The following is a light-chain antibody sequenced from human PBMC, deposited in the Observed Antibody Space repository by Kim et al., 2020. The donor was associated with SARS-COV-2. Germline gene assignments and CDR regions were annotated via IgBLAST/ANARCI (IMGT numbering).Light chain of an antibody. CDR1: SLRSYY. CDR3: NSRDSNNNVL. V-gene: IGLV3-19*01. Sequence: VDLGQTVRITCEGDSLRSYYATWYQQKPGQAPILVIYGTNNRPSGIPDRFAGSSSGNTASLTSTGTQAGDEADYYCNSRDSNNNVLFGGGTRLTVL. CDR2: GTN. J-gene: IGLJ2*01.